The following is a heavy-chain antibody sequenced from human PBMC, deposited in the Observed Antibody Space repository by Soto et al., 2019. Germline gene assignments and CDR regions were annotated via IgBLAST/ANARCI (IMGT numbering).Heavy chain of an antibody. CDR3: AKGRGGSGYSGLDV. J-gene: IGHJ6*02. Sequence: GGSLGLSCAASGFTFSSQAMTWVRQAAGKGLKKVSVISGNGDSTYYADSVKGRFTISRDDSKNTLFLQMNSLRAEDTALYYCAKGRGGSGYSGLDVWGQGTTVTVSS. D-gene: IGHD2-15*01. CDR1: GFTFSSQA. CDR2: ISGNGDST. V-gene: IGHV3-23*01.